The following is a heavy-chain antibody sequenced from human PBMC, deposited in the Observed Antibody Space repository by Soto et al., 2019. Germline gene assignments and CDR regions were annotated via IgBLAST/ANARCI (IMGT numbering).Heavy chain of an antibody. CDR1: GASISTNNW. Sequence: PSETLSLTCAVSGASISTNNWWTWARQPPGKGLEWIGEIYHTGSSNYNPSLKNRVTISVDKSKNQFSLTLSSVTAADTAVYYCARDTLFDYWGQGTLVTVSS. CDR2: IYHTGSS. V-gene: IGHV4-4*02. CDR3: ARDTLFDY. J-gene: IGHJ4*02.